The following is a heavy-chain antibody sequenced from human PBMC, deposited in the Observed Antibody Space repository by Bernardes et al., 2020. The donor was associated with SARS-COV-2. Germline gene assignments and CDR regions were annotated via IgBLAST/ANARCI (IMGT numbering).Heavy chain of an antibody. V-gene: IGHV4-61*01. D-gene: IGHD3-9*01. J-gene: IGHJ4*02. CDR3: ARGLAIFDY. CDR1: GGSVSSPTSY. Sequence: SEPLSLTCTVSGGSVSSPTSYWSWLRQPPGEGLEWIGYMHYGGSANYNPSVKSRVSISVDTSKNQFSLKLTSVTAADTAVYYCARGLAIFDYWGQGTLVSATS. CDR2: MHYGGSA.